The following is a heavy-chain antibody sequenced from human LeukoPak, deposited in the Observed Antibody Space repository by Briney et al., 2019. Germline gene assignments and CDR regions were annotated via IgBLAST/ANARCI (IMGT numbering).Heavy chain of an antibody. Sequence: PGGSLRLSCEASGFSFTSYAMHWVRQAPGKGLEWLSSVTSSGDGTFYTDSLSGRFTISRDNAKKAVFLQMRSLRRGDSALYFCAKGTDTTGRKNFDIWGQGTLVTVSS. CDR3: AKGTDTTGRKNFDI. CDR1: GFSFTSYA. J-gene: IGHJ4*02. V-gene: IGHV3-23*01. CDR2: VTSSGDGT. D-gene: IGHD2-8*02.